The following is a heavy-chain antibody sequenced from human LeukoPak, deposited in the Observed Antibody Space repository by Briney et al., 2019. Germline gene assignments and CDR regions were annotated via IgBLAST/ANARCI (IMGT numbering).Heavy chain of an antibody. CDR3: ATRGSSGYFGY. J-gene: IGHJ4*02. CDR1: GYTFTSYG. D-gene: IGHD3-22*01. CDR2: ISAYNGNT. V-gene: IGHV1-18*01. Sequence: ASVKVSCKASGYTFTSYGISWVRQAPGQGLEWMGWISAYNGNTNYAQKLQGRVTMTTDTSTSTAYMELSSLRSEDTAVYYCATRGSSGYFGYWGQGTLVTVSS.